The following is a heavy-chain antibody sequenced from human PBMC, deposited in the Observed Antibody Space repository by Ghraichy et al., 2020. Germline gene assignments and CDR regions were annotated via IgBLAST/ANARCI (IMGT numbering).Heavy chain of an antibody. V-gene: IGHV4-34*01. CDR2: INHSGST. CDR3: ARGGAATGTGYSQH. D-gene: IGHD6-13*01. J-gene: IGHJ1*01. Sequence: SETLSLTCAVYGGSFSGYYWSWVRQPPGTGLEWIGEINHSGSTNYNPSLKSRVTISGDTSKNQFSLNLSSVTAADTAVYYCARGGAATGTGYSQHWGQGTLVTVSS. CDR1: GGSFSGYY.